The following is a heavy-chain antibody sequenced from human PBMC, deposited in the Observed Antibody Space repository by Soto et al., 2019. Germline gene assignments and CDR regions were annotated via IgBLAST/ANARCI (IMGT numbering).Heavy chain of an antibody. Sequence: GGSLRLSCAASGFTFSSYWMSWVRQAPGKGLEWVANIKQDGSEKYYVDSVKGRFTISRDNAKNSLYLQMNSLRAEDTAVYYCARDSIGGLRYFDWLLWYDYWGQGTLVTVSS. D-gene: IGHD3-9*01. CDR1: GFTFSSYW. J-gene: IGHJ4*02. CDR2: IKQDGSEK. CDR3: ARDSIGGLRYFDWLLWYDY. V-gene: IGHV3-7*01.